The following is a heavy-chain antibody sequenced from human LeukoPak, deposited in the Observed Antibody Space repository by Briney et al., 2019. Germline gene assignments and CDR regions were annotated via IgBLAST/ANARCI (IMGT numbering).Heavy chain of an antibody. CDR1: GGSLRGYY. CDR2: IYTGGTT. CDR3: ARDRGGSRSDC. Sequence: ETLSLTCAVHGGSLRGYYWSWVPEAPGKGLEWVSVIYTGGTTYYADSVKGRFTISRDNSKNTLYLQMDSLRAEDTAVYYCARDRGGSRSDCWGQGTLVTVSS. D-gene: IGHD3-10*01. J-gene: IGHJ4*02. V-gene: IGHV3-66*01.